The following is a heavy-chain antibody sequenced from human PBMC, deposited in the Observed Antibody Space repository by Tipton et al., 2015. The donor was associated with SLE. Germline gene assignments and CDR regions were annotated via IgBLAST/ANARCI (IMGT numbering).Heavy chain of an antibody. CDR1: GYKFTTYW. Sequence: QLVQSGAEVKKPGESVKISCQTSGYKFTTYWIAWVRQMPGKGLEWMGIIYPGDSETIYGPSFQGQVTISADKSISTAYLQWSSLRASDTAMYYCARLGPDCSSTSCYFDYWGQGTLVTVSS. CDR3: ARLGPDCSSTSCYFDY. CDR2: IYPGDSET. J-gene: IGHJ4*02. V-gene: IGHV5-51*03. D-gene: IGHD2-2*01.